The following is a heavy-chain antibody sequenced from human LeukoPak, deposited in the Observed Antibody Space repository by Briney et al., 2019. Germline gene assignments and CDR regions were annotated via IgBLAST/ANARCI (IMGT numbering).Heavy chain of an antibody. CDR1: GFTFSSYG. CDR3: ARDDILSDENGFDM. J-gene: IGHJ3*02. CDR2: IGSDGRNK. D-gene: IGHD3-9*01. Sequence: GGSLRLSCDASGFTFSSYGIHWVPQTPAKGLEWVAVIGSDGRNKFYADSVTGRFSVSRDNSKNTLFLQMNSLRAEDTGVYFCARDDILSDENGFDMWGRGTMVTVSS. V-gene: IGHV3-33*01.